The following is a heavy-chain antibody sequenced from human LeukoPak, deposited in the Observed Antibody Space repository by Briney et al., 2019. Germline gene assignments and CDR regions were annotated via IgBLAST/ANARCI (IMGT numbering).Heavy chain of an antibody. D-gene: IGHD5-18*01. J-gene: IGHJ6*03. CDR1: GGSFSGYY. CDR2: INHSGST. V-gene: IGHV4-34*01. CDR3: ARSMPSPSPQLWLPYYYYYMDV. Sequence: PSETLSLTCAVYGGSFSGYYWSWIRQPPGKGLEWIGEINHSGSTNYNPSLKGRVTISVDTSKNQFSLKLSSVTAADTAVYYCARSMPSPSPQLWLPYYYYYMDVWGKGTTVTVSS.